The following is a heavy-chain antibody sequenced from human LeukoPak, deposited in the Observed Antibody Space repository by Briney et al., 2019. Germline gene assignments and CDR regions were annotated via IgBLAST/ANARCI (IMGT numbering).Heavy chain of an antibody. J-gene: IGHJ4*02. CDR3: ARDASRDGYNPHFDY. CDR2: IYYSGST. CDR1: GGSISSYY. Sequence: SETLSLTCTVSGGSISSYYWSWIRQPPGKGLEWIGYIYYSGSTNYNPSLKSRVTISVDTSKNQFSLKLSSVTAADTAVYYCARDASRDGYNPHFDYWGQGTLVTVSS. V-gene: IGHV4-59*01. D-gene: IGHD5-24*01.